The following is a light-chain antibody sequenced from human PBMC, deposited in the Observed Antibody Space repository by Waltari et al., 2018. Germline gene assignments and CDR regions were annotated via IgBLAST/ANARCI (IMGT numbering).Light chain of an antibody. V-gene: IGKV3-11*01. CDR2: DTS. CDR1: QSVGSS. J-gene: IGKJ4*01. Sequence: EVVLTQSPATLSLSPGERATISCRASQSVGSSLAWYQQKPGQAPRLLIYDTSNRATGIPARFSGSGSGTDFTLTISSLEPEDFAVYYCQQSKIFGGGTKVEI. CDR3: QQSKI.